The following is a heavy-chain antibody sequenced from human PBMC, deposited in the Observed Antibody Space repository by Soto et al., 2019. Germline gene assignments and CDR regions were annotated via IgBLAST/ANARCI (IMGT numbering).Heavy chain of an antibody. CDR3: AREPTTVTTAGIDY. J-gene: IGHJ4*02. CDR2: ISYDGSNK. Sequence: GGSLRLSCAASGFTFSSYAMHWVRQAPGKGLEWVAVISYDGSNKYYADSVKGRFTISRDNSKNTLYLQMNSLRAEDTAVYYCAREPTTVTTAGIDYWGQGTLVTVSS. CDR1: GFTFSSYA. D-gene: IGHD4-17*01. V-gene: IGHV3-30-3*01.